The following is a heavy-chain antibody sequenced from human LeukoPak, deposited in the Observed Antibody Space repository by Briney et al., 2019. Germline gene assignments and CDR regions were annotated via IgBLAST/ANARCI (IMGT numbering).Heavy chain of an antibody. D-gene: IGHD6-19*01. CDR1: GYSFTNYW. CDR2: IDPRDSST. Sequence: GESLKISCKASGYSFTNYWIGWVRQMPGKGLEYMGTIDPRDSSTRYSPSFQGQVTISADKSISTAYLEWSSLRASDTAMYYCARGIAVAGKGSYYFDYWGQGTLVTVSS. CDR3: ARGIAVAGKGSYYFDY. V-gene: IGHV5-51*01. J-gene: IGHJ4*02.